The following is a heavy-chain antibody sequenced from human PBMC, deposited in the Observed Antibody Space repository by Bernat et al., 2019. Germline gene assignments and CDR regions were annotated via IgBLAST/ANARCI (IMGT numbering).Heavy chain of an antibody. CDR2: IIPIFGIA. CDR1: GGTFSSYA. CDR3: ARESGDCSSTSCYAYNWFDP. D-gene: IGHD2-2*01. Sequence: VQLVQSGAEVKKPGATVKISCKVSGGTFSSYAISWVRQAPGQGLEWMGGIIPIFGIANYAQKFQGRVTITAEKSTSTAYMGLSSLRSEDTAVYYWARESGDCSSTSCYAYNWFDPWGQGTLVTVSS. J-gene: IGHJ5*02. V-gene: IGHV1-69*10.